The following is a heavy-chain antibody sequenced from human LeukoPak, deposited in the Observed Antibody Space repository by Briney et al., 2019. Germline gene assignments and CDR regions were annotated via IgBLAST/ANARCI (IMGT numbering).Heavy chain of an antibody. CDR3: ARLAHGINSMYWYFDL. CDR1: GASFTRDNW. D-gene: IGHD3-10*01. J-gene: IGHJ2*01. Sequence: SETLSLTCAVSGASFTRDNWWSWVRQSPGKGLEWIGEISHTGSTNYNPSLKSRVTISMDTSKSQFSLKVNSVTAADTAVYYCARLAHGINSMYWYFDLWGRGTPVTVSS. CDR2: ISHTGST. V-gene: IGHV4-4*02.